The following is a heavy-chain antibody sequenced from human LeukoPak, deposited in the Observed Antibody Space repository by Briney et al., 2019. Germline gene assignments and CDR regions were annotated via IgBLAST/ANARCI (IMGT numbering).Heavy chain of an antibody. CDR3: ARAPMAITTSAFPDAFDF. J-gene: IGHJ3*01. V-gene: IGHV4-59*02. CDR2: VSYSGGT. D-gene: IGHD5-12*01. Sequence: PSETLSLTCTVSGDSVSGHYWSWIRQTPGKGLEWIGYVSYSGGTNYNPSLKRRVSISLDTSKNQFSLKLSSPAAADPAVYYCARAPMAITTSAFPDAFDFWGQGTMVTVSS. CDR1: GDSVSGHY.